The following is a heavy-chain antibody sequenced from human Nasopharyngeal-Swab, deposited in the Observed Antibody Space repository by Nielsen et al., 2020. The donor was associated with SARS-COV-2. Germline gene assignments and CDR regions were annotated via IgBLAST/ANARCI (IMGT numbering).Heavy chain of an antibody. J-gene: IGHJ6*03. Sequence: WIRQPPGKGLEWVSVIYSGGSTYYADSVKGRFTISRDNSKNTLYLQMNSLRAEDTAVYYCARAYYDFWSGPGHYYYYMDVWGKGTTVTVSS. CDR3: ARAYYDFWSGPGHYYYYMDV. D-gene: IGHD3-3*01. CDR2: IYSGGST. V-gene: IGHV3-53*03.